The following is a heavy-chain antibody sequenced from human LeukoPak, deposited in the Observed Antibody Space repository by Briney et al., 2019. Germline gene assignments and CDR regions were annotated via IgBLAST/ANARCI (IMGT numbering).Heavy chain of an antibody. CDR2: ISYDGSNK. CDR3: AKDHYDVTYYYYGMDV. CDR1: GFTFSSYG. D-gene: IGHD4-17*01. Sequence: GRSLRLSCAASGFTFSSYGMHWVRQAPGKGLEWVAVISYDGSNKYYADSVKGRFTISRDNSKNTLYLQMNSLRAEDTAVYYCAKDHYDVTYYYYGMDVWGQGTTVTVSS. J-gene: IGHJ6*02. V-gene: IGHV3-30*18.